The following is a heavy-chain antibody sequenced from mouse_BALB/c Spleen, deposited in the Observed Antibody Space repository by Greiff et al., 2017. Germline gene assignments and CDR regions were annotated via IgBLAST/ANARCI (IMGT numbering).Heavy chain of an antibody. V-gene: IGHV1-80*01. CDR2: IYPGDGDT. CDR1: GYAFSSYW. CDR3: ARRGYGSRNWYFDV. Sequence: QVQLKQSGAELVRPGSSVKISCKASGYAFSSYWMNWVKQRPGQGLEWIGQIYPGDGDTNYNGKFKGKATLTADKSSSTAYMQLSSLTSEDSAVYFCARRGYGSRNWYFDVWGAGTTVTVSS. J-gene: IGHJ1*01. D-gene: IGHD1-1*01.